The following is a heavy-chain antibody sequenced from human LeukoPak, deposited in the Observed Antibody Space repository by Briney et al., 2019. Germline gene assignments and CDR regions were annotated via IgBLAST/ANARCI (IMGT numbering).Heavy chain of an antibody. J-gene: IGHJ4*02. CDR2: IYTTGRT. D-gene: IGHD6-19*01. Sequence: SETLSLTCTVSGGSITSYYWGWVRQPAGKGLEWIGRIYTTGRTDHHPSLNSRLTMSVDTSKNQFSLNLSSVTAADTAVYYCARRDYSSGWSFDKWGQGTLVTVSS. CDR1: GGSITSYY. CDR3: ARRDYSSGWSFDK. V-gene: IGHV4-4*07.